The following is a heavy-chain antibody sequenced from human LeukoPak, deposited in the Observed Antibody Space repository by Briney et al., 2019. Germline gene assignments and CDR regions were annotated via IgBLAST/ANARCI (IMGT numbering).Heavy chain of an antibody. CDR2: INHSGST. CDR1: GGSFSGYY. D-gene: IGHD3-9*01. V-gene: IGHV4-34*01. Sequence: PLETLSLTCAVYGGSFSGYYWSWIRQPPGKGLEWIGEINHSGSTNYNPSLKSRVTISVDTSKNQFSLKLSSVTAADTAVYYCARRRLRYFDWLEGDYYYYYMDVWGKGTTVTISS. CDR3: ARRRLRYFDWLEGDYYYYYMDV. J-gene: IGHJ6*03.